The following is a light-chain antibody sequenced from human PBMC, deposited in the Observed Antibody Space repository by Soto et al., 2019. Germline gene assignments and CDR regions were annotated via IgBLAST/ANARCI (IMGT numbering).Light chain of an antibody. CDR1: QSVSSSY. CDR3: QQYGSSPLFT. V-gene: IGKV3-20*01. CDR2: GAS. Sequence: EIXXTXXXXXLSLSPGERATLSCRASQSVSSSYLTWYQQKPGQAPRLLIYGASSRATGIPDRFSGSGSGTDFTLTISRLEPEDFAVYYCQQYGSSPLFTFGPGTKVDIK. J-gene: IGKJ3*01.